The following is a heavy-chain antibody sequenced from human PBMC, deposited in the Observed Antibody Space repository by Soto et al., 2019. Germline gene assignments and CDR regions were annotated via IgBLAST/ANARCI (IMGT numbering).Heavy chain of an antibody. V-gene: IGHV1-18*01. CDR3: SRFIMVGGWFDPNYYHGMDV. Sequence: QVQLVQSGAEVKKPGASVTVSCKTSGYTFSNYGINWVRQAPGQGLEWMGWISGYNGNTNYAQTVQGRVTMTTDTSTGTVYMELRSLKSDDTAIYYCSRFIMVGGWFDPNYYHGMDVRGQGTTVTVSS. CDR2: ISGYNGNT. D-gene: IGHD6-19*01. CDR1: GYTFSNYG. J-gene: IGHJ6*02.